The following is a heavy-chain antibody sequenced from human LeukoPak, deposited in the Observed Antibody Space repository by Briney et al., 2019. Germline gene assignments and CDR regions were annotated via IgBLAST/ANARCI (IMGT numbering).Heavy chain of an antibody. CDR1: GGSVTSTNW. CDR2: VHLDGRT. CDR3: AREGGFYRPLDY. J-gene: IGHJ4*02. D-gene: IGHD3-3*01. Sequence: SETLSLSCGVSGGSVTSTNWWTWVRQPPGKGLEWIGEVHLDGRTNYNPSLKSRLTMSVDLSENHISLKLTSVTAADTAVYYCAREGGFYRPLDYSGQGTLVTVSS. V-gene: IGHV4-4*02.